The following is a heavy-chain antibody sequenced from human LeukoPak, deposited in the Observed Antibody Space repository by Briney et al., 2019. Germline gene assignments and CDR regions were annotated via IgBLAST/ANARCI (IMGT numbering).Heavy chain of an antibody. V-gene: IGHV1-2*02. CDR1: GYTFTGYY. CDR3: ARDYGSLNWNYQY. D-gene: IGHD1-7*01. CDR2: INPNSGGT. Sequence: ASVKVSCKASGYTFTGYYMHWVRQAPGQGLEWMGWINPNSGGTNYAQKFQGRVTMTRDTSISTAYMELSRLRSDDTAVYYCARDYGSLNWNYQYWGQGTLVTVSS. J-gene: IGHJ4*02.